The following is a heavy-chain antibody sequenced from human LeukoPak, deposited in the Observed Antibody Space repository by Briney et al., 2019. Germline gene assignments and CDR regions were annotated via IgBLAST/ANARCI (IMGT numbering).Heavy chain of an antibody. Sequence: PGGSLRLSCAASGFTFSTYVMSWVRQAPGRGLEWVSGISANSSGGGTYYADSVKGRFTIFRDNSKNTVYLQMNSLRAEDTAAYYCANPPVDDFWSGYYPHFDYWGQGTLVTVSS. V-gene: IGHV3-23*01. CDR1: GFTFSTYV. CDR2: ISANSSGGGT. CDR3: ANPPVDDFWSGYYPHFDY. D-gene: IGHD3-3*01. J-gene: IGHJ4*02.